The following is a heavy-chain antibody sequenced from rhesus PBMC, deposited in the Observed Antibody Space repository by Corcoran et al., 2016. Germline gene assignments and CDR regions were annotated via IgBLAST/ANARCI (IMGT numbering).Heavy chain of an antibody. Sequence: QLQLQESGPGLVKPSETLSLTCAVSGYSISSGYGWSWIRQPPGKGLEWIGYISYSGSTSYNPSLKSRVTISRDTSKNQFSLKLSSVTAADTAVYYCARVLPYSGSLDDFDYWGQGVLVTVSS. CDR2: ISYSGST. V-gene: IGHV4-122*02. D-gene: IGHD6-25*01. CDR1: GYSISSGYG. J-gene: IGHJ4*01. CDR3: ARVLPYSGSLDDFDY.